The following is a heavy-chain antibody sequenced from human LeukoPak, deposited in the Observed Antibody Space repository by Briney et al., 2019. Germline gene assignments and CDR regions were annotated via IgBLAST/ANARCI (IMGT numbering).Heavy chain of an antibody. D-gene: IGHD1-26*01. V-gene: IGHV1-18*01. J-gene: IGHJ4*02. CDR2: ISAYNGNT. CDR3: ARDLSVVVGATIRSDGFDY. CDR1: GYTFTSYG. Sequence: ASVKVSCKASGYTFTSYGISWVRQAPGQGLEWMGWISAYNGNTNYAQKLQGRVTMTTDTSTSTAYMELSSLRSEDTAVYYCARDLSVVVGATIRSDGFDYWGQGTLVTVSS.